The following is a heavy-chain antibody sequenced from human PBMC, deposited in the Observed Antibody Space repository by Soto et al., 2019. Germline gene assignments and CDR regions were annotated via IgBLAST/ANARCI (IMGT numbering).Heavy chain of an antibody. Sequence: ASVKVSCKASGYTFTSYAMHWVRQAPGQRLEWMGWINAGNGNTKYSQKFQGRVTITRDTSASTAYMELSSLRSEDTAVYYCARSYDILTGPDAFDIWGQGTMVTVSS. J-gene: IGHJ3*02. D-gene: IGHD3-9*01. CDR1: GYTFTSYA. CDR3: ARSYDILTGPDAFDI. CDR2: INAGNGNT. V-gene: IGHV1-3*01.